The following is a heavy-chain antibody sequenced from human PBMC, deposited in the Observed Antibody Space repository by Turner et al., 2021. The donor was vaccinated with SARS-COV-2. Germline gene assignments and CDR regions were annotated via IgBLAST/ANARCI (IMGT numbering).Heavy chain of an antibody. V-gene: IGHV4-39*01. CDR1: GCPISSSSYY. CDR2: IYYSGST. J-gene: IGHJ6*02. Sequence: QLQLQESGPGLVKPSETLFLTCPVSGCPISSSSYYWGWTRQRPGKGLEWLWSIYYSGSTYYDPSLKSRSTISVDTSKNQYSLKLSSVTAADTAVYYCASPYITMVRGVNYYGMDVWGQGTTVTVSS. D-gene: IGHD3-10*01. CDR3: ASPYITMVRGVNYYGMDV.